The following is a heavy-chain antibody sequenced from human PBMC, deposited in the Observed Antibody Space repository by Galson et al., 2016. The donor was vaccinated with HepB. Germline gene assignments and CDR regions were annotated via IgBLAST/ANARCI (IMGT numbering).Heavy chain of an antibody. D-gene: IGHD6-6*01. CDR1: GFTFSSYS. Sequence: SLRLSCASSGFTFSSYSMNWVRQAPGKGLEWVSSISSSSSYIYYADSVKGRFTISRDNAKNSLYLQMNSLRAEDTAVYDCASDLSTGYSISTNFDYWCQGPLVTVSS. CDR2: ISSSSSYI. V-gene: IGHV3-21*01. CDR3: ASDLSTGYSISTNFDY. J-gene: IGHJ4*02.